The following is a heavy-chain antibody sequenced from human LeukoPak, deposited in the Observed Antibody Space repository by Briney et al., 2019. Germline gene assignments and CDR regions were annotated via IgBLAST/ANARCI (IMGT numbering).Heavy chain of an antibody. CDR1: GFTFSSHW. Sequence: GGSLRLSCAAPGFTFSSHWTIWVRQAPGKGLEWVASIKQDGSEKYYVDSVRGRFTISRDNAKNSQYLQMNTLRAEDTAMYYCARDPGNHSGAWGQGTLVTVSS. D-gene: IGHD6-19*01. J-gene: IGHJ5*02. V-gene: IGHV3-7*05. CDR3: ARDPGNHSGA. CDR2: IKQDGSEK.